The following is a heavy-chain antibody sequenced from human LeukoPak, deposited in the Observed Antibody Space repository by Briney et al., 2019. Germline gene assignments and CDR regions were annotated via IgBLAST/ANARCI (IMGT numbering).Heavy chain of an antibody. CDR3: AKGSFYYYDSSGYYPSYYFDY. Sequence: GGSLRLSCAASGFTFSNYDVSWVRQAPGKGLEWVSAISGSGGSTYYADSVKGRFTISRDNSKNTLYLQMNSLRAEDTAVYYCAKGSFYYYDSSGYYPSYYFDYWGQGTLVTVSS. CDR1: GFTFSNYD. D-gene: IGHD3-22*01. CDR2: ISGSGGST. V-gene: IGHV3-23*01. J-gene: IGHJ4*02.